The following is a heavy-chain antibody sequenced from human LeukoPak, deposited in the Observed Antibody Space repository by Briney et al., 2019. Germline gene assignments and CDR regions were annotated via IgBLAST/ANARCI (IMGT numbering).Heavy chain of an antibody. CDR1: GFTFSSYA. CDR2: ISGSGGST. V-gene: IGHV3-23*01. J-gene: IGHJ4*02. Sequence: GGSLRLSCAASGFTFSSYAMSWVRQAPGKGLEWVSAISGSGGSTYYADSVKGRFTISRDNSKNTLYLQMNSLRAEDTAVYYCAKGYYYGSGSYCNGLFDYWGQGTLVTVSS. CDR3: AKGYYYGSGSYCNGLFDY. D-gene: IGHD3-10*01.